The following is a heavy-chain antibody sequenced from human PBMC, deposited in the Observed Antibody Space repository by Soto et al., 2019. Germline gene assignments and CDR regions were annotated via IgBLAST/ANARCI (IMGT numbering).Heavy chain of an antibody. J-gene: IGHJ6*02. CDR1: GFTFSSCA. D-gene: IGHD3-10*01. CDR2: IIDSGAST. CDR3: ARSSGGSGKLWNYYGMDV. Sequence: GGSLRLSCAASGFTFSSCAMGWVRQAPGKGKEWVSDIIDSGASTYYADSVKGRFTISRDNAKNSLYLQMNSPRAEDTAVYYCARSSGGSGKLWNYYGMDVWGQGTTVTVSS. V-gene: IGHV3-23*01.